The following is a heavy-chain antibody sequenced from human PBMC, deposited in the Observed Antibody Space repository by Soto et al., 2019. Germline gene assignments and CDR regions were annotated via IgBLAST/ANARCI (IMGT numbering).Heavy chain of an antibody. D-gene: IGHD3-22*01. CDR3: YGNYYDSSGSHWFDP. CDR1: GFTFSSYV. J-gene: IGHJ5*02. Sequence: TGGSLRLSCAASGFTFSSYVMHWVRQAPGKGLEWVAVISYDGSNKYYADSVKGRFTISRDNSKNTLYLQMNSLRAEDTAVYYCYGNYYDSSGSHWFDPWGQGTLVTVSS. V-gene: IGHV3-30*03. CDR2: ISYDGSNK.